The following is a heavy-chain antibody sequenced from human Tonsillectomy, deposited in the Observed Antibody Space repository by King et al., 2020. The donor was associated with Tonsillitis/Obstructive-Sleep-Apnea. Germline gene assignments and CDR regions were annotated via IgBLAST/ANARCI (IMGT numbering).Heavy chain of an antibody. J-gene: IGHJ4*02. CDR2: IYYSGSA. CDR1: SGSISSGSHF. CDR3: GRAVPPLRVDY. Sequence: VQLQESGPGLVKPSQTLSLTCTVSSGSISSGSHFWSWLRQHPGKGLEWIGYIYYSGSAYYNPSLKSRVRISLDTSKSRFSLNLTSVTAADTAVYYCGRAVPPLRVDYWGQGTLATASS. D-gene: IGHD2-8*01. V-gene: IGHV4-31*03.